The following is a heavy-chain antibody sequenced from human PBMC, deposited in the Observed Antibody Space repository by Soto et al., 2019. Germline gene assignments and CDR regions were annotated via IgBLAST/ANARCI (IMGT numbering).Heavy chain of an antibody. CDR1: GGSISSTSYS. CDR3: ARQRRGTNWFDP. J-gene: IGHJ5*02. Sequence: SETLSLTCTVSGGSISSTSYSWGWIRQPPGQGLEWIGSVYYSGSTYYNPSLKSRVSISVDTSKNHFSLKLSSVTAADTAVYYCARQRRGTNWFDPWGQGTLVTVSS. V-gene: IGHV4-39*01. CDR2: VYYSGST. D-gene: IGHD1-1*01.